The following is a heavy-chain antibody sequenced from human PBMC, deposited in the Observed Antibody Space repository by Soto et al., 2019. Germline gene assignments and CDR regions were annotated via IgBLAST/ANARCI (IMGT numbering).Heavy chain of an antibody. CDR2: ISYSGNKK. V-gene: IGHV3-30*18. J-gene: IGHJ3*02. Sequence: QVQLGESGGNVVQPGRSLRLSCAASGFIFRTYGMHWVRQAPGKGLEWVAVISYSGNKKAYADSVKGRFAISRDNSNNTLYLQIDSLTAADTAVYYCAKGPFIPVAGTPPGAFDMWGQGTMVTVSS. CDR3: AKGPFIPVAGTPPGAFDM. CDR1: GFIFRTYG. D-gene: IGHD6-19*01.